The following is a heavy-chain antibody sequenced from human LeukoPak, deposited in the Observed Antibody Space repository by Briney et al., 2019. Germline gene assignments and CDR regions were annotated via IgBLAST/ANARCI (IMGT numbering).Heavy chain of an antibody. J-gene: IGHJ6*02. CDR3: AKDDSGSRYYYYGMDV. CDR2: ISGSGGST. V-gene: IGHV3-23*01. CDR1: GFTFSSYA. D-gene: IGHD1-26*01. Sequence: GRSLRLSCAASGFTFSSYAMSWVRQAPGKGLEWVSAISGSGGSTYYADSVKGRFTISRDNSKNTLYLQMNSLRAEDTAVYYCAKDDSGSRYYYYGMDVWGQGTTVTVSS.